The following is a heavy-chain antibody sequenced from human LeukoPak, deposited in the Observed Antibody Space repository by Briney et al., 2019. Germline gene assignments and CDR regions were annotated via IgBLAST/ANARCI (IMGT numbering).Heavy chain of an antibody. CDR1: GYTFTNYG. CDR2: ISTYNGNT. J-gene: IGHJ4*02. CDR3: ARLGMAVAGTFFPAFGGGGRNFDY. Sequence: ASVKVSCKASGYTFTNYGVTWVRQAPGQGLEWMGWISTYNGNTNYAQKLQGRVTMTTDTSTSTAYMELRSLRSDDTAVYYCARLGMAVAGTFFPAFGGGGRNFDYWGQGTLVTVSS. D-gene: IGHD6-19*01. V-gene: IGHV1-18*01.